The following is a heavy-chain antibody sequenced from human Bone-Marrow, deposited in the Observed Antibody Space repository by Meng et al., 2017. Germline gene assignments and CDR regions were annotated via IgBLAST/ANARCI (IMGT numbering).Heavy chain of an antibody. CDR1: GGSVKASKFY. D-gene: IGHD2-21*02. CDR2: ICLSDAT. J-gene: IGHJ5*02. CDR3: ARKGVTPRGNWFDP. V-gene: IGHV4-61*01. Sequence: APREESGPGLVRPSETLAHPCTVFGGSVKASKFYWSCNRMPRGQEPAWNGFICLSDATNDNRSIMSAVTISLGTSKCQFYLKLSFVTAADTAVYSCARKGVTPRGNWFDPWGQGTLVTVSS.